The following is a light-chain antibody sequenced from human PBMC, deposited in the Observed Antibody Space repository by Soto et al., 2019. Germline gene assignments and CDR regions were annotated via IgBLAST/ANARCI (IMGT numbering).Light chain of an antibody. Sequence: QSVLTQPPSASGTPGQRVTISCSGGSSNIGSNTVHWYQQLPGTAPKLLIYSNNQRPSGVPARFSGSKSGTSASLAISGLQSEDEADYCCAAWDDSLKGYVFGTGTKLHRP. CDR1: SSNIGSNT. CDR3: AAWDDSLKGYV. J-gene: IGLJ1*01. CDR2: SNN. V-gene: IGLV1-44*01.